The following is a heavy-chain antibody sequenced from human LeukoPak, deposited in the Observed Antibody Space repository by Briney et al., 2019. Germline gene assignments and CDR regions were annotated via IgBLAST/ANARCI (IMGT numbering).Heavy chain of an antibody. V-gene: IGHV1-18*01. CDR2: ISAYNGNT. D-gene: IGHD3-3*01. J-gene: IGHJ4*02. Sequence: ASVKVSCKASGYTFTSYGISWVRQAPGQGLEWMGWISAYNGNTNYAQKLQGRVTMTTDTSTSTAYMELRSLRSDDTAVNYCARGVTIFGVVGLNFDYWGQGTLVTVSS. CDR3: ARGVTIFGVVGLNFDY. CDR1: GYTFTSYG.